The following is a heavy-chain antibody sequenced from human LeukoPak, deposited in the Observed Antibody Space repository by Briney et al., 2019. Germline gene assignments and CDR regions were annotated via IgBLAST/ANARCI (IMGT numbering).Heavy chain of an antibody. D-gene: IGHD3-22*01. CDR1: GGSFSGYY. J-gene: IGHJ4*02. V-gene: IGHV4-34*01. CDR2: IHHSRIT. Sequence: SETLSLTCAVYGGSFSGYYWSWIRQPPGKGLECIGEIHHSRITNYTPSLKTRVTISVDTSKHQFSLKLSSVTAADTAVYYCARDPPLDSSGYWGQGTLVTVSS. CDR3: ARDPPLDSSGY.